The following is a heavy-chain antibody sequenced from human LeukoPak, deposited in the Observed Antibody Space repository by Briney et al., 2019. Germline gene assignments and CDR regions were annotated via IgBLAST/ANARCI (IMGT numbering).Heavy chain of an antibody. CDR1: GFTFSSYA. CDR2: ISGSGGST. D-gene: IGHD3-3*01. J-gene: IGHJ4*02. V-gene: IGHV3-23*01. Sequence: GGSLRLSCAASGFTFSSYAMSWVRQAPGKGLEWVSAISGSGGSTYYADSVKGRFTISRDNSKNTLYLQMNSLRAEDTAVYYCAKDMTDYDFWSGYPDYWGQGTLVTVSS. CDR3: AKDMTDYDFWSGYPDY.